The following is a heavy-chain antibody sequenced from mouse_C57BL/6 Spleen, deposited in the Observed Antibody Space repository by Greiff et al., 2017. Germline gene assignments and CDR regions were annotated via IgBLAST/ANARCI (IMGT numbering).Heavy chain of an antibody. D-gene: IGHD2-9*01. J-gene: IGHJ2*01. CDR2: IDPSDSYT. CDR3: AACSGYDVGDY. CDR1: GYTFTSYW. V-gene: IGHV1-69*01. Sequence: QVQLQQPGAELVMPGASVKLSCKASGYTFTSYWMRWVKQRPGQGLEWIGEIDPSDSYTNYNQKFKGKSTLTVDKSSSTTYMQLSSLTSEDSAVYYCAACSGYDVGDYWGQGTTLTVSS.